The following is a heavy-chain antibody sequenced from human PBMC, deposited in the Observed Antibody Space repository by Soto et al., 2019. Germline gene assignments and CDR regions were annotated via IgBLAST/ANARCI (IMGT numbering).Heavy chain of an antibody. J-gene: IGHJ6*02. CDR2: IKQDGSEK. CDR3: ASGQDGMDV. Sequence: EVQLVECGGGLVKPGGSLRLSCAASGFTFSSYSMSWVRQAPGKGLEWVANIKQDGSEKYYVDSVKGRFTISRDNAKNSLYLQMNSLRAEDTAVYYCASGQDGMDVWGQGTTVTVSS. V-gene: IGHV3-7*01. CDR1: GFTFSSYS.